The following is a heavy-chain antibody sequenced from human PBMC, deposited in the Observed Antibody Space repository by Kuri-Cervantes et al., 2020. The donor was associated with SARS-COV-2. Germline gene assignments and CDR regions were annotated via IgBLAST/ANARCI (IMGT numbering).Heavy chain of an antibody. V-gene: IGHV3-30-3*01. J-gene: IGHJ6*02. CDR3: ARDQGLYSSSSHPEGYYYGMDV. D-gene: IGHD6-6*01. CDR2: ISHDGSNK. Sequence: GESLKISCAASGFTFSSYWMHWVRQAPGKGLEWVAVISHDGSNKYYADSVKGRFTISRDNSKNTLYLQMNSLRAEDTAVYYCARDQGLYSSSSHPEGYYYGMDVWGQGTTVTVSS. CDR1: GFTFSSYW.